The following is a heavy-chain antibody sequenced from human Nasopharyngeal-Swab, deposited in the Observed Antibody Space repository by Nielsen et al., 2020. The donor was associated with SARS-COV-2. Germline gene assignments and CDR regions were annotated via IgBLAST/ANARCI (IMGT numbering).Heavy chain of an antibody. CDR2: ISLNSSTI. D-gene: IGHD4-17*01. Sequence: SLKTSCGASGFNFDDYAMHRVRQAPGKGLEGVSGISLNSSTIGYADSVKGRFTISRDNAKNSLYLQKNSLGAEDTALYYCAKLYGDYEDFDYWGQGTLVTVSS. J-gene: IGHJ4*02. V-gene: IGHV3-9*01. CDR3: AKLYGDYEDFDY. CDR1: GFNFDDYA.